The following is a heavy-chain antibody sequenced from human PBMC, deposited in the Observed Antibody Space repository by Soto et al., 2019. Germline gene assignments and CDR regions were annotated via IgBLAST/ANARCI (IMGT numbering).Heavy chain of an antibody. J-gene: IGHJ6*02. CDR2: TSYDGSDK. D-gene: IGHD6-13*01. CDR1: GFTFNKYG. V-gene: IGHV3-30*18. CDR3: AKAEDSSTYFYYYGMDV. Sequence: QVQLAESGGGVVQPGRSLRLSCVASGFTFNKYGMHWVRQAPGKGLEWVAVTSYDGSDKWYAASVKGRFTISKDNSKNMVFLQMNSLRVEDTALYYCAKAEDSSTYFYYYGMDVWGLGTPVTVSS.